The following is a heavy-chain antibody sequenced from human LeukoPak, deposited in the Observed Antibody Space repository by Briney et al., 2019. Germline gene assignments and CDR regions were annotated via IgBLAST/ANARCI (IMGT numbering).Heavy chain of an antibody. J-gene: IGHJ4*02. D-gene: IGHD1-26*01. CDR2: ISSSSSYI. V-gene: IGHV3-21*01. CDR3: ARAFWVTGVGSGSYYFDY. Sequence: GGSLRLSCAASGFTFSSYSMNWVRQAPGKGLEWVSSISSSSSYIYYADSVKGRSTISRDNAKNSLYLQMNSLRAEDTAVYYCARAFWVTGVGSGSYYFDYWGQGTLVTVSS. CDR1: GFTFSSYS.